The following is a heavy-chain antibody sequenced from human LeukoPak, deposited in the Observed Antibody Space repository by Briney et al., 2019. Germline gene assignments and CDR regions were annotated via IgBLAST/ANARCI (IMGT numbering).Heavy chain of an antibody. CDR1: GYSISSGYY. J-gene: IGHJ4*02. CDR3: ARAQSRYSGYDSFPFDS. V-gene: IGHV4-38-2*02. CDR2: IYHSGST. Sequence: SETLSLTCTVSGYSISSGYYWGWIRQPPGKGLEWIGSIYHSGSTYYNPSLKSRVTISVDTSKNQFSLKLSSVTAADTAVYYCARAQSRYSGYDSFPFDSWGQGTLVTVSS. D-gene: IGHD5-12*01.